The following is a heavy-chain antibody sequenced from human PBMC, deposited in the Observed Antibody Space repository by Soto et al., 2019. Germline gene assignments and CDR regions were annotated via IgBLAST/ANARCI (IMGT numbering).Heavy chain of an antibody. CDR2: ISYDGSNK. D-gene: IGHD5-18*01. Sequence: GGSLRLSCAASGFTFSSYAMHWVRQAPGKGLEWVAVISYDGSNKYYADSVKGRFTISRDNSKNRLYLQMNSLIAEDTAVYYCARDGEYSYGYVPINYYYYYGMDVWGQGTTVTVSS. CDR1: GFTFSSYA. CDR3: ARDGEYSYGYVPINYYYYYGMDV. V-gene: IGHV3-30-3*01. J-gene: IGHJ6*02.